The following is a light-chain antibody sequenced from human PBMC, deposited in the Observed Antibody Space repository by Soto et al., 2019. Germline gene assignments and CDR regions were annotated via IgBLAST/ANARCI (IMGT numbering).Light chain of an antibody. CDR3: QQYDTYYT. CDR2: GAS. J-gene: IGKJ2*01. Sequence: EMVVTQSPATLSVSPGERATLFCRASQNIGNNLAWYQQKPGQAPRLLIHGASTRATGVPARFNGSGSGTDFTLTISSLQSEDFATYFCQQYDTYYTFGQGTKVAIK. V-gene: IGKV3-15*01. CDR1: QNIGNN.